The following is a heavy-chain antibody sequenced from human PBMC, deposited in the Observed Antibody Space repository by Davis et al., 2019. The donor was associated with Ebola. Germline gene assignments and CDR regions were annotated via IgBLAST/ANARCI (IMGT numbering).Heavy chain of an antibody. Sequence: ASVTVSCKASGYTFTSYYMHWVRQAPGQGLEWMGIINPSGGSTSYAQKFQGRVTMTRDTSTSTVYMELSSLRSEDTAVYYCAAHSSRYTDVDYWGQGTLVTVSS. V-gene: IGHV1-46*01. J-gene: IGHJ4*02. CDR1: GYTFTSYY. CDR3: AAHSSRYTDVDY. D-gene: IGHD6-25*01. CDR2: INPSGGST.